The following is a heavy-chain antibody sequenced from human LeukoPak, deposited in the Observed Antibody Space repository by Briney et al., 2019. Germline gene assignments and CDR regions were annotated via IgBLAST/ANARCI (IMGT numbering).Heavy chain of an antibody. Sequence: GGSLRLSCAASGFTFSGSAMHWVRQAPGKGLEWVAGVSYDGSNKYCADSVKGRFTISRDNSINTLYLQTNSLRAEDTAVYYCARGNTVTTTCGSFVYWGQGALVTVSP. D-gene: IGHD4-11*01. J-gene: IGHJ4*02. CDR1: GFTFSGSA. CDR2: VSYDGSNK. V-gene: IGHV3-30-3*01. CDR3: ARGNTVTTTCGSFVY.